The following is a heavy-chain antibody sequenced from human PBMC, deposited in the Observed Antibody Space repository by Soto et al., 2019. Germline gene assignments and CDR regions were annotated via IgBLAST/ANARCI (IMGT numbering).Heavy chain of an antibody. CDR3: ARGGFDSSGYYFDY. D-gene: IGHD3-22*01. Sequence: AETLSLTCTVSGGSISSYYWSWIRQPPGKGLEWIGYIYYSGSTNYNPSLKSRVTISVDTSKNQFSLKLSSVTAADTAVYYCARGGFDSSGYYFDYWGQGTMVTVYS. CDR2: IYYSGST. V-gene: IGHV4-59*08. CDR1: GGSISSYY. J-gene: IGHJ4*02.